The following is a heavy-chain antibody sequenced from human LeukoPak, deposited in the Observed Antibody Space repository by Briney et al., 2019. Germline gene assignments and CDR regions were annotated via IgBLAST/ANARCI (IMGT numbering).Heavy chain of an antibody. V-gene: IGHV4-38-2*02. CDR1: GGSISSHY. J-gene: IGHJ4*02. D-gene: IGHD5-12*01. Sequence: KPSETLSLTCTVSGGSISSHYWGWIRQPPGKGLEWIGSIYHSGSTYYNPSLKSRVTISVDTSKSQFSLKLSSVTAADTAVYYCARRRLLRAVDYWGQGTLVTVSS. CDR3: ARRRLLRAVDY. CDR2: IYHSGST.